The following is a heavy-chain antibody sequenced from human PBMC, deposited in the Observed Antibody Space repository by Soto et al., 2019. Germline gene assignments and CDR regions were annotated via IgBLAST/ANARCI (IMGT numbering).Heavy chain of an antibody. CDR3: ARLQYYDILTGYPGAFDI. V-gene: IGHV1-3*01. CDR1: GYTFTSYA. CDR2: INAGNGNT. D-gene: IGHD3-9*01. Sequence: ASVKVSCKASGYTFTSYAMHWVRQAPGQRLEWMGWINAGNGNTKYSQKFQGRVTITRDTSASTAYMELSRLRSDDTAVYYCARLQYYDILTGYPGAFDIWGQGTMVTVSS. J-gene: IGHJ3*02.